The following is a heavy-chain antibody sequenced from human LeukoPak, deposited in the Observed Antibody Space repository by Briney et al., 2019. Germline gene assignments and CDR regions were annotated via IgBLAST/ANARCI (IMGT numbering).Heavy chain of an antibody. D-gene: IGHD3-10*01. J-gene: IGHJ4*02. Sequence: ASVKVSCKASGYTFTGYYMHWVRQAPGQGLEWMGWINPNSGGTNSAQKLQGRVTMTTDTSTSTAYMELRSLRSDDTAVYYCSFTMVWGLGPAPTESDYWGQGTLVTVSS. V-gene: IGHV1-2*02. CDR2: INPNSGGT. CDR3: SFTMVWGLGPAPTESDY. CDR1: GYTFTGYY.